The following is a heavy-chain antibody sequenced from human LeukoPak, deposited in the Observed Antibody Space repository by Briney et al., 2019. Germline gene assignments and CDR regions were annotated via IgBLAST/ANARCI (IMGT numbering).Heavy chain of an antibody. V-gene: IGHV3-23*01. D-gene: IGHD2-15*01. Sequence: PGGSLRLSCVASGFTFTSTAMRGVPPAPGRGREWVSHIIGGGAGTYYADSVRGRFTISRDNSKNTLYLQINSVRAEDTAIYYCAKGRCSRFGHFDHWGQGNPVTVSS. CDR1: GFTFTSTA. J-gene: IGHJ4*02. CDR2: IIGGGAGT. CDR3: AKGRCSRFGHFDH.